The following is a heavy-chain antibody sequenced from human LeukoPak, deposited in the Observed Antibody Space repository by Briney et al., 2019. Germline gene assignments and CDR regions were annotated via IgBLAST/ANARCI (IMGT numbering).Heavy chain of an antibody. CDR1: GFTFSSYW. CDR3: ARDGYSFGHDIDY. V-gene: IGHV3-74*01. J-gene: IGHJ4*02. Sequence: GGSLRLSCAASGFTFSSYWMHWVRHTPGKGLVWVSRIKGDGSSTSYADSVKGRFTISRDNAKNTLYLQMNSLRAEDTAVYYCARDGYSFGHDIDYWGQGTLVTVSS. CDR2: IKGDGSST. D-gene: IGHD5-18*01.